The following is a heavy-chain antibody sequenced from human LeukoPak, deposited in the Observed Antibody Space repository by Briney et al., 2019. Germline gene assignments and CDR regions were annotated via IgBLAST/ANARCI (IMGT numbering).Heavy chain of an antibody. CDR2: IYNGGTT. D-gene: IGHD3-16*01. J-gene: IGHJ4*02. V-gene: IGHV3-66*01. CDR1: GFTFSSYA. CDR3: ARWPTMGGR. Sequence: GGSLRLSCAASGFTFSSYAMSWLRQAPGKGLEWVSVIYNGGTTKYADSVKGRFIISRDNSRNMLYLQMNSLRVEDTAVYYCARWPTMGGRWGQGTLVTVSS.